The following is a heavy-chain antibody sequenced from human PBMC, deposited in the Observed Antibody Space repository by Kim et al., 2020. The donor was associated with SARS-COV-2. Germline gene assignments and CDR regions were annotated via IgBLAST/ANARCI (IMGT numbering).Heavy chain of an antibody. V-gene: IGHV1-46*01. Sequence: SYAQKFQGRVTMTRDTSTSTVYMELSSLRSEDTAVYYCARDHSGYSGMDVWGQGTTVTVSS. J-gene: IGHJ6*02. CDR3: ARDHSGYSGMDV. D-gene: IGHD5-12*01.